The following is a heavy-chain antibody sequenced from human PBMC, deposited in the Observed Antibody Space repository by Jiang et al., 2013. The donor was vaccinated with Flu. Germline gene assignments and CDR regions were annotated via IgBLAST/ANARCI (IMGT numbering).Heavy chain of an antibody. CDR2: IYYSGST. V-gene: IGHV4-39*07. CDR3: ARHEGGGKQLDAFDI. J-gene: IGHJ3*02. Sequence: LLKPSETLSLTCTVSGGSISSSSYYWGWIRQPPGKGLEWIGSIYYSGSTYYNPSLKSRVTIPVDTSKDQFSLKLSSVTAADTAVYYCARHEGGGKQLDAFDIWGQGTMVTVSS. CDR1: GGSISSSSYY. D-gene: IGHD2-15*01.